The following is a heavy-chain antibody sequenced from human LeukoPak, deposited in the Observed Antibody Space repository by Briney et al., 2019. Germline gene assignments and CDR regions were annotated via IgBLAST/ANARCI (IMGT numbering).Heavy chain of an antibody. CDR3: ARSYQLLSLIFDY. J-gene: IGHJ4*02. CDR1: GSSISNYY. Sequence: SETLSLTCTVSGSSISNYYWGWIRQPPGKGLEWIGSIYYSGSTYYNPSLKSRVTISVDTSKNQFSLKLSSVTAADTAVYYCARSYQLLSLIFDYWGQGTLVTVSS. D-gene: IGHD2-2*01. CDR2: IYYSGST. V-gene: IGHV4-39*07.